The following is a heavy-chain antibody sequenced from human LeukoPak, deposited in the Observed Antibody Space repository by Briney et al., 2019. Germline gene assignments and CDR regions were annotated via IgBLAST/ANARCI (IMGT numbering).Heavy chain of an antibody. J-gene: IGHJ5*02. D-gene: IGHD3-10*01. CDR2: IKENGGER. Sequence: TGGSLRLSCAASGFTFSNYWMSWVRQAPGKGLEWVANIKENGGERYYVDSVKGRFTISRDNANNSLYLKMNSLRAEDTAVYYCARGYYYGSGSNWFDPWGQGTLVTVSS. CDR3: ARGYYYGSGSNWFDP. V-gene: IGHV3-7*01. CDR1: GFTFSNYW.